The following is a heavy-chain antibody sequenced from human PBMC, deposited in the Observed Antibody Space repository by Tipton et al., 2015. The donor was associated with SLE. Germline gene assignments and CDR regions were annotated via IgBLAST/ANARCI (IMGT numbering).Heavy chain of an antibody. V-gene: IGHV4-59*01. J-gene: IGHJ4*02. Sequence: SLTCTVSGGSINSYYWSWIRQPPGKGLEWIGYIYYTGSTNYNPSLKSRVTISVDTSKNQFSLKLSSVTAADTAVYYCARGVAARDNYRGQGTLVTVSS. CDR2: IYYTGST. CDR1: GGSINSYY. D-gene: IGHD6-6*01. CDR3: ARGVAARDNY.